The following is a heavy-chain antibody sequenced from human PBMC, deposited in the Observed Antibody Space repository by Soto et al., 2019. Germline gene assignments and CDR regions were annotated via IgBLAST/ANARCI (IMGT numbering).Heavy chain of an antibody. CDR1: GITFNTYY. CDR3: AGTDDSLDY. V-gene: IGHV3-21*01. CDR2: ISSDGSHV. D-gene: IGHD3-22*01. Sequence: EEQMVESGGGLVKPGGSLRLCCAASGITFNTYYMNWVRQAPGKGLEWVSSISSDGSHVFYGDSAKGRFTISRDNAKNSLYLQMNSLTAEDTAVYYCAGTDDSLDYWGRGTLVTVSS. J-gene: IGHJ4*02.